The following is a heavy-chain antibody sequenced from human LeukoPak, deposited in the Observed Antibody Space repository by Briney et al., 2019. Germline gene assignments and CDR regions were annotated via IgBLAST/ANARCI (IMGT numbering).Heavy chain of an antibody. D-gene: IGHD6-13*01. CDR2: IYHSGRT. CDR1: GYSISSGDY. J-gene: IGHJ4*02. Sequence: SSETLSLTCTVSGYSISSGDYWGWIRQPPGKGLEWIGSIYHSGRTYYNPSLKSRVTMSVDASKNQLSLKVISVTAADTAVYYCARGVIAAGGNDFDYWGQGTLVTVSS. CDR3: ARGVIAAGGNDFDY. V-gene: IGHV4-38-2*02.